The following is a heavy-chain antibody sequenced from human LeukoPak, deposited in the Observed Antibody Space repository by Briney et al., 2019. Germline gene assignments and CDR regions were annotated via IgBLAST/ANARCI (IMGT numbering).Heavy chain of an antibody. V-gene: IGHV3-23*01. CDR1: GFTFNYYA. CDR3: ARHDSFIPY. D-gene: IGHD5-18*01. Sequence: GGSLRLPCAASGFTFNYYAMSWVRQAPGKGLEWVSGISDSGGSTYYTDSVKGRFTISRDNSKNTVYLQMNNLRAEDTAVYFCARHDSFIPYWGQGSLVTVSS. J-gene: IGHJ4*02. CDR2: ISDSGGST.